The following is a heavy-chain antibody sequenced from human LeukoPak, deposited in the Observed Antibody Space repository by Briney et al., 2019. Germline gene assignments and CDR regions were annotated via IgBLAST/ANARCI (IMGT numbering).Heavy chain of an antibody. D-gene: IGHD1-26*01. Sequence: PGRSLRLSCAASGFTFSSYAKHWVRQAPGKGLEWVAVISYDGSNKYYADSVKGRFTISRDNSKNTLYLQMNSLRAEDTAVYYCARDGDPYSGSPRYHAFDIWGQGTMVTVSS. CDR2: ISYDGSNK. V-gene: IGHV3-30-3*01. CDR1: GFTFSSYA. CDR3: ARDGDPYSGSPRYHAFDI. J-gene: IGHJ3*02.